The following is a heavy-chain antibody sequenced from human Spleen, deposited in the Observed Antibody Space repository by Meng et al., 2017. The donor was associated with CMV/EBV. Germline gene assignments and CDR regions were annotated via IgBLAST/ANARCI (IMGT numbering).Heavy chain of an antibody. CDR3: ARDLTLWGSSNKGRIRAGMDV. V-gene: IGHV3-21*01. D-gene: IGHD6-13*01. Sequence: GESLKISCAASGCTFRSYYLNWVRQPPGKGLEWVSFISSTSYTYYADSVKGRFTISRDNTKNSLYLQMNSLRAEDTAVYYCARDLTLWGSSNKGRIRAGMDVWGQGTTVTVSS. CDR1: GCTFRSYY. J-gene: IGHJ6*02. CDR2: ISSTSYT.